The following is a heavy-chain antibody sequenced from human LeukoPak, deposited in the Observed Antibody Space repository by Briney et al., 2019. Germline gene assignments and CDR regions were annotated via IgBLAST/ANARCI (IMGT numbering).Heavy chain of an antibody. V-gene: IGHV4-59*01. CDR2: IYYSGST. D-gene: IGHD3-9*01. CDR1: GGSISSYY. J-gene: IGHJ4*02. CDR3: ARGDILTGYQGGFFDY. Sequence: SETLSLTCTVSGGSISSYYWSWIRQPPGKGLEWVGYIYYSGSTNYNPSLKSRVTISVDTSKNQFSLKLSSVTAADTAVYYCARGDILTGYQGGFFDYWGQGTLVTVSS.